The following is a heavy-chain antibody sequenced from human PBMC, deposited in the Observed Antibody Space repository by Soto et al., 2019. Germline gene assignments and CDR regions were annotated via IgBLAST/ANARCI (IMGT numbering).Heavy chain of an antibody. J-gene: IGHJ6*02. CDR1: FFSLTTGKMG. Sequence: SGPTLVNPTAALTLTCTVSFFSLTTGKMGVSWIRQPPGKALEWLAPLFSDNERSYSTSLQGSLTISKDTSGSQVVLSMTNVDPADTATYYCARMNVDSYQFYYAMDVWGQGTTVTVSS. D-gene: IGHD4-17*01. CDR2: LFSDNER. V-gene: IGHV2-26*01. CDR3: ARMNVDSYQFYYAMDV.